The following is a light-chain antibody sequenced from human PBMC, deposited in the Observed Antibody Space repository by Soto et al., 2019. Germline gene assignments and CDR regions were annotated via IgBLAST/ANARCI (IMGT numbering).Light chain of an antibody. J-gene: IGKJ4*02. CDR2: GAS. Sequence: EIVMTQSPATLSVSPWERATLSCRASQSVSPSSLAWYQQRPGQSPRLLIYGASSRATGIPDRFSGRGSGTDFTLIISRLEPEDFAVYYCQQFAGSFGGGTKVDIK. CDR1: QSVSPSS. CDR3: QQFAGS. V-gene: IGKV3-20*01.